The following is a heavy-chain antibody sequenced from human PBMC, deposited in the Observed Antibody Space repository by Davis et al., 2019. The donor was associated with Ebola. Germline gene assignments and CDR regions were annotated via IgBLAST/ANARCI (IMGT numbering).Heavy chain of an antibody. D-gene: IGHD3-16*02. Sequence: SGPTLVKPTQTLTLTCTFSGFSLSTSGVGVGWIRQPPGKALEWLALIYWDDDKRYSPSLKSRLTITKDTSKNQVVLTMTNMDPVDTATYYCAHALSPGYYDYVWGSYRSFDYWGQGTLVTVSS. CDR3: AHALSPGYYDYVWGSYRSFDY. CDR1: GFSLSTSGVG. J-gene: IGHJ4*02. CDR2: IYWDDDK. V-gene: IGHV2-5*02.